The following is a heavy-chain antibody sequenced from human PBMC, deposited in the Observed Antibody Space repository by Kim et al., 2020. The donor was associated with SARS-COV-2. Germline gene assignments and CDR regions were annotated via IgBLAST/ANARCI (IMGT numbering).Heavy chain of an antibody. Sequence: GGSLRLSCAASGFAFSSYGMHWVRQAPGKGLEWVAVILYGGSNEYYADSVKGRLTISRDNSKNTLYLQMNSLRVEDTAVYYCARDRGSSGYWGTPSNAFDIWGQGTMVTVSS. CDR1: GFAFSSYG. CDR2: ILYGGSNE. J-gene: IGHJ3*02. D-gene: IGHD3-22*01. V-gene: IGHV3-33*01. CDR3: ARDRGSSGYWGTPSNAFDI.